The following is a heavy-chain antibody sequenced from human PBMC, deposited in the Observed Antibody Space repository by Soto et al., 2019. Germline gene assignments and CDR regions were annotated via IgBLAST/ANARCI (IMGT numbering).Heavy chain of an antibody. CDR2: ISVSGDSA. D-gene: IGHD2-15*01. CDR3: ATRHLSYCSGGTCNPFDF. V-gene: IGHV3-23*01. Sequence: PGGSLRLSCAASGFTFNTYAMNWVRQAPGKGLEWVSTISVSGDSAYFADSVRGRFTISRDNSKNTAYLQMNSLRADDTAMYYCATRHLSYCSGGTCNPFDFWGQGTLVTVSS. J-gene: IGHJ4*02. CDR1: GFTFNTYA.